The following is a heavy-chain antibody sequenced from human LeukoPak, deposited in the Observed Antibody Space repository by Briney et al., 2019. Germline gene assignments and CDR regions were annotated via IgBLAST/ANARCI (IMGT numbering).Heavy chain of an antibody. CDR3: ARATIVVVPAARNWYFDL. J-gene: IGHJ2*01. CDR2: IYYSGST. Sequence: SETLSLTCTVSGGSISSYYWSWIRQPPGKGLEWIGYIYYSGSTNYNPSLKSRVTISVDTSKNQFSLKLSSVTAADTAVYYCARATIVVVPAARNWYFDLWGRGTLVTVSS. CDR1: GGSISSYY. V-gene: IGHV4-59*12. D-gene: IGHD2-2*01.